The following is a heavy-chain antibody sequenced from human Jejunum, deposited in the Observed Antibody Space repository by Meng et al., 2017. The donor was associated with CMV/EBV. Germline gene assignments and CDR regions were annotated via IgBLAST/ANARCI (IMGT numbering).Heavy chain of an antibody. J-gene: IGHJ5*02. Sequence: AASGFPVSTHYMSWVRQAPGKGLEWVSVIYTDGSTYYADSVKGRFTISRDNSKNTLYLQMNSLRAEDTAVYYCARGLYQPVWFDPWGQGTLVTVSS. CDR3: ARGLYQPVWFDP. CDR1: GFPVSTHY. CDR2: IYTDGST. V-gene: IGHV3-66*02. D-gene: IGHD2-2*02.